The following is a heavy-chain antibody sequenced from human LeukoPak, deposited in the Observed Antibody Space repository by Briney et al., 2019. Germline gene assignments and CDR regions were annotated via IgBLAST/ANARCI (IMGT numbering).Heavy chain of an antibody. CDR1: GFTFSSYA. CDR2: ISYGGSNK. J-gene: IGHJ4*02. CDR3: ARDVRAQQWRN. Sequence: GGSLRLSCAASGFTFSSYAMHWVRQAPGKGLEWVAVISYGGSNKCYADSVKGRFTISRDNSKNTLYLQMNSLRAEDTAVYYCARDVRAQQWRNWGQGTLVTVSS. V-gene: IGHV3-30-3*01. D-gene: IGHD6-19*01.